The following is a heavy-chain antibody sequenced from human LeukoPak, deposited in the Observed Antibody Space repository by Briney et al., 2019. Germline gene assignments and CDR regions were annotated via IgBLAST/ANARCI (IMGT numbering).Heavy chain of an antibody. CDR3: ARDPDYYYDSSGYYDGGFDP. CDR2: ISYDGSNK. Sequence: GRSLRLSCAASGFTFSSYGMHWVRQAPGKGLEWVAVISYDGSNKYYADSVKGRFTISRDNSKNTLYLQMNSLRAEDTAVYYCARDPDYYYDSSGYYDGGFDPWGQGTLVTVSS. J-gene: IGHJ5*02. D-gene: IGHD3-22*01. CDR1: GFTFSSYG. V-gene: IGHV3-30*03.